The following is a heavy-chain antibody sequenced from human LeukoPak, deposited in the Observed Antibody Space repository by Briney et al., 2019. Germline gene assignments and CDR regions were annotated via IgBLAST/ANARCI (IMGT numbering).Heavy chain of an antibody. J-gene: IGHJ4*02. D-gene: IGHD3-22*01. CDR3: ARDLGSGYPSDY. CDR2: INPNSGGT. V-gene: IGHV1-2*02. Sequence: ASVKVSCKASGYTFTGYYMHWVRQAPGQGLEWMGWINPNSGGTNYAQKFQGRVTMTRDTSISTAYMELSRLRSDDTAVYYCARDLGSGYPSDYWGQGTLVTVSS. CDR1: GYTFTGYY.